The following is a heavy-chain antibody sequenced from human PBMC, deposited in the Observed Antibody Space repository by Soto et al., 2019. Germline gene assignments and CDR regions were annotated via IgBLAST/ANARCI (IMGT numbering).Heavy chain of an antibody. CDR1: GFTFDDYT. CDR2: ISWDGGST. J-gene: IGHJ6*02. CDR3: AKDSPGIAAAGPLRSSDYYGMDV. D-gene: IGHD6-13*01. V-gene: IGHV3-43*01. Sequence: GGSLRLSCAASGFTFDDYTMHWVRQAPGKGLEWVSLISWDGGSTYYADSVKGRFTISRDNSKNSLYLQMNSLRTEDTALYYCAKDSPGIAAAGPLRSSDYYGMDVWGQGTTVTVSS.